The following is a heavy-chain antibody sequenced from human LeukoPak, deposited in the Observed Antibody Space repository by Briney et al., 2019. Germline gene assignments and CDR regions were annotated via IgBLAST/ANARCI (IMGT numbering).Heavy chain of an antibody. D-gene: IGHD2-21*02. Sequence: PGGSLRLSCAASGFTFDDYAMHWVRQAPGKGLEWVSLISWDGGSTYYADSVKGRFTISRDNSKNSLYLQMNSLRAEDTALYYCAKDVGGRWPLYYFDYWGQGTLVTVSS. J-gene: IGHJ4*02. CDR3: AKDVGGRWPLYYFDY. V-gene: IGHV3-43D*03. CDR2: ISWDGGST. CDR1: GFTFDDYA.